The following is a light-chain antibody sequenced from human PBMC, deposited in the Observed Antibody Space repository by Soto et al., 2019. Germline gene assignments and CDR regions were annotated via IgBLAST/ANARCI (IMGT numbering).Light chain of an antibody. CDR1: QSIGRS. J-gene: IGKJ2*01. V-gene: IGKV1-5*03. CDR3: QLCDSSSYT. Sequence: DIQMTQSPSTLSASVGDRVTITCRASQSIGRSLAWYQQKPGKAPKLLIFKASTLESGVPSRFSGSGSGTEFTLTINSLQPDDFATYYCQLCDSSSYTFGQGTKLDIK. CDR2: KAS.